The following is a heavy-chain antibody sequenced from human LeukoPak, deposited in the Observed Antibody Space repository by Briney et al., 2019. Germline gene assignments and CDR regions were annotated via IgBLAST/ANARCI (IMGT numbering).Heavy chain of an antibody. V-gene: IGHV4-59*01. CDR3: ARGREGYSSSWYYYYYMDV. Sequence: SETLSLTCTVSGGSISSYYWSWIRQPPGKGLEWIGYIYYSGSTNYNPSLKSRVTISVDTSKNQFSLKLSSVTAADTAVYYCARGREGYSSSWYYYYYMDVWGKGTTVTISS. CDR2: IYYSGST. D-gene: IGHD6-13*01. CDR1: GGSISSYY. J-gene: IGHJ6*03.